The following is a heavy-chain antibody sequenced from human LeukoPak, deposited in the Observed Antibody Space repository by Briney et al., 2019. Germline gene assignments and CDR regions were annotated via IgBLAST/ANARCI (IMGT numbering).Heavy chain of an antibody. Sequence: AETLTLTCTVSGGTVSSYDWSWIRQPPGKGLEWIGYIYYSGSTYYDPCLKSRATISADTPKNQFSLNLSSVTAADTSVYYCASGGGYYFDYWGQGTLVTVSS. CDR3: ASGGGYYFDY. J-gene: IGHJ4*02. V-gene: IGHV4-59*06. D-gene: IGHD6-25*01. CDR1: GGTVSSYD. CDR2: IYYSGST.